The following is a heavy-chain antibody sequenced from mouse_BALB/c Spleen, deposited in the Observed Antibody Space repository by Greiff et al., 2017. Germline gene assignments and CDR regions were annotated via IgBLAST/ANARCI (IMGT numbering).Heavy chain of an antibody. Sequence: DVMLVESGGGLVKPGGSLKLSCAASGFTFSSYAMSWVRQSPEKRLEWVAEISSGGSYTYYPDTVTGRFTISRDNAKNTLYLEMSSLRSEDTAMYYCAREGNYDYDENAMDYWGQGTSVTVSS. CDR2: ISSGGSYT. CDR1: GFTFSSYA. CDR3: AREGNYDYDENAMDY. V-gene: IGHV5-9-4*01. D-gene: IGHD2-4*01. J-gene: IGHJ4*01.